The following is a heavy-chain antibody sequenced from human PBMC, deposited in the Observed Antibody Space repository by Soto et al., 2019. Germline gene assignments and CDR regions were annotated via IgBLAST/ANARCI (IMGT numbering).Heavy chain of an antibody. D-gene: IGHD3-10*01. CDR3: ATSFGSGYRAFDY. CDR1: GDTFNFYT. CDR2: FNPILSMS. V-gene: IGHV1-69*02. J-gene: IGHJ4*02. Sequence: QVQLVQSGAEVKKPGSSVKVSCKASGDTFNFYTINWVRQAPGLGLEWMGRFNPILSMSNSALRFQGRVTLTAEKSTSTADMVLSSLRSDDTAVYYCATSFGSGYRAFDYWGQGVLVTVSS.